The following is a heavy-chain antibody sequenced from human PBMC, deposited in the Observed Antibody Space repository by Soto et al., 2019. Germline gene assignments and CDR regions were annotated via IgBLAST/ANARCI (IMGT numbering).Heavy chain of an antibody. CDR2: ISGYNGNT. D-gene: IGHD2-2*01. J-gene: IGHJ5*02. CDR1: GYTFTNYG. Sequence: SVKVSCKASGYTFTNYGITWVRQAPGQGLEWMGWISGYNGNTKYAQNFQGRLTLTTDTSTSTAYMELRSLRSDDTAVYYCARDEVPAANWLDPWGQGTLVTVSS. V-gene: IGHV1-18*04. CDR3: ARDEVPAANWLDP.